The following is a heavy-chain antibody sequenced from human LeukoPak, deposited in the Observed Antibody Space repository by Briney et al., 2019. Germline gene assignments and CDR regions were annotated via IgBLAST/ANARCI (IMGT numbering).Heavy chain of an antibody. J-gene: IGHJ4*02. CDR2: IYYSGGT. V-gene: IGHV4-59*08. D-gene: IGHD6-13*01. Sequence: PSETLSLTCTVSGGSISSYYWSWIRQPPGKGLEWIGYIYYSGGTNYNPSLKSRVTISVDTSKNQFSLKLSSVTAADTAVYYCAGSRRGAAAYFDYWGQGSLVTASS. CDR3: AGSRRGAAAYFDY. CDR1: GGSISSYY.